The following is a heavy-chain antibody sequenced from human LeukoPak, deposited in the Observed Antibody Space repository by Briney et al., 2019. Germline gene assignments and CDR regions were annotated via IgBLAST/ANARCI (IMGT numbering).Heavy chain of an antibody. CDR2: VSYSGST. CDR1: GGSISSYY. J-gene: IGHJ4*02. CDR3: VRHSTQKYVADY. Sequence: NPSETLSLTCTVSGGSISSYYWSWIRQPPGKELEWIGYVSYSGSTNYNPSLKSRVTISVDTSKNQFSLKLSSVTAADTAMYYCVRHSTQKYVADYWGQGTLVTVSS. V-gene: IGHV4-59*08. D-gene: IGHD2-2*01.